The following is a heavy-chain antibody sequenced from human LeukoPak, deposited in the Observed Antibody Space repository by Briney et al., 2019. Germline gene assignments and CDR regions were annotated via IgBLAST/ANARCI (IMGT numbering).Heavy chain of an antibody. V-gene: IGHV4-31*03. CDR3: ARDPVAAAGPFDY. Sequence: KPSETLSLTCTVSGDSISSGGYYWSWIRQHPGKGLEWIGHIYYSGSAYYNPSLMSRVTISVDTSKNQFSLKLSSVTAADTAIYYCARDPVAAAGPFDYWGQGTLVTVSS. CDR1: GDSISSGGYY. CDR2: IYYSGSA. J-gene: IGHJ4*02. D-gene: IGHD6-13*01.